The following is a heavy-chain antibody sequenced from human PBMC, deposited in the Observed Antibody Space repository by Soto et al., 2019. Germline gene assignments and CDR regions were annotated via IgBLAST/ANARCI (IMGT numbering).Heavy chain of an antibody. CDR3: GRCSSTSCHLGADY. V-gene: IGHV3-30-3*01. J-gene: IGHJ4*02. CDR1: GFIFSNYA. Sequence: QVQLVESGGGVGQPGRSLRLSCAASGFIFSNYAMHWVRQAPGKGLEWVALISYDGSNKYYADSVKGRFTISRDNSKNTLYLQMNSLRTEDTAVYYCGRCSSTSCHLGADYWGQGTLVTVSS. CDR2: ISYDGSNK. D-gene: IGHD2-2*01.